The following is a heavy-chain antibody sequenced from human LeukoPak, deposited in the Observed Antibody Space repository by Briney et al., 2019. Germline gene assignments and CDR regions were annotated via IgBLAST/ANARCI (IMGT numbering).Heavy chain of an antibody. CDR2: ISYDGNNK. V-gene: IGHV3-30*04. D-gene: IGHD2-15*01. Sequence: PGGSLRLSGAVSGFTFSTYAMHWVRQAPGKGLEWVALISYDGNNKYHADSVKGRFTISRDNSKNTLYLQMNSLRAEDTAVYYCARSYCSSGSCHVDYWGQGTLVTVSS. CDR1: GFTFSTYA. CDR3: ARSYCSSGSCHVDY. J-gene: IGHJ4*02.